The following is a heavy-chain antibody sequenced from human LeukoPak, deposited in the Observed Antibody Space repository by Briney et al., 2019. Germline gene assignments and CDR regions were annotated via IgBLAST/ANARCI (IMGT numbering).Heavy chain of an antibody. CDR2: INPSGGST. V-gene: IGHV1-46*03. CDR1: GYTFTSYN. Sequence: ASVKVSCEASGYTFTSYNMHWVRQALGQGLGWMAKINPSGGSTTYAQKFQGRVTMTRDTSTSTVYMELSSLRSEDTAVYYCARQDYYDSSHYWGQGTLVTVSS. D-gene: IGHD3-22*01. CDR3: ARQDYYDSSHY. J-gene: IGHJ4*02.